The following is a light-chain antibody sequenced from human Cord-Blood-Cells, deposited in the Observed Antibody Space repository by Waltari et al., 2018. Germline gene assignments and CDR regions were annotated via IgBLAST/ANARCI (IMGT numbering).Light chain of an antibody. Sequence: DIVMTQSPDSLAVSLGERATINCKSSQSFLYSSKHKNYLAWYQQKPGQPPRLLIYWASTRESGIPARFSGSGSGTDFTLTISSLQAEDVAVYYCQQYYSTPYTFGQGTKLEIK. CDR2: WAS. CDR3: QQYYSTPYT. J-gene: IGKJ2*01. V-gene: IGKV4-1*01. CDR1: QSFLYSSKHKNY.